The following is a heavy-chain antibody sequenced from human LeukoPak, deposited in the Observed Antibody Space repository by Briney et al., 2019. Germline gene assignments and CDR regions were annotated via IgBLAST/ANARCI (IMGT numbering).Heavy chain of an antibody. J-gene: IGHJ6*03. D-gene: IGHD2-2*01. CDR1: GFTFSSYS. Sequence: PGGSLRLSCAASGFTFSSYSMNWVRQAPGKGLEWVSSISSSSSYIYYADSLKGRFTISRDNAKNSMYLQMSSLRAEDTAVYYCARRSSSTGGHMDVWGKGTTVTVSS. CDR2: ISSSSSYI. CDR3: ARRSSSTGGHMDV. V-gene: IGHV3-21*01.